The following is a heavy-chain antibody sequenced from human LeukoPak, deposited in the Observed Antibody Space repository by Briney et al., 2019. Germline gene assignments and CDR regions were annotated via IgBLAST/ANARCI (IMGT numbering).Heavy chain of an antibody. CDR1: GFTFSSYW. J-gene: IGHJ6*02. CDR2: IKQDGSEK. D-gene: IGHD6-13*01. V-gene: IGHV3-7*03. Sequence: PGGSLRLSCAASGFTFSSYWMSWVRQAPGKGLEWVANIKQDGSEKYYVDSVKGRFTISRDNAKNSLYLQMNSLRAEDTAVYYCARVIVSSWPVYYYYGMDVWGQGTTVTVSS. CDR3: ARVIVSSWPVYYYYGMDV.